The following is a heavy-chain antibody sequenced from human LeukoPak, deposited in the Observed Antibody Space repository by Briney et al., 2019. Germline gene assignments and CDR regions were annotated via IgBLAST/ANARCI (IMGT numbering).Heavy chain of an antibody. CDR1: GFTFSSYA. D-gene: IGHD6-13*01. CDR3: AKAYSSSWYINRCFDY. CDR2: ISGSGSSA. Sequence: GGSLRLSCAASGFTFSSYAMTWARQAPGEGLQWVSDISGSGSSAYYADSVRGRFTISRDNSKNTLYLQMNSLRAEDTAVYYCAKAYSSSWYINRCFDYWGQGTLVTVSS. J-gene: IGHJ4*02. V-gene: IGHV3-23*01.